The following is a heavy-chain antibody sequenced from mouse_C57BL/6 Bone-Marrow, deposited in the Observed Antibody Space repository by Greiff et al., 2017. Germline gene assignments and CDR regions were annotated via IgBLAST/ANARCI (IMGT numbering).Heavy chain of an antibody. CDR1: GYTFTSYW. CDR2: IDPSDSYT. Sequence: VKLQQPGAELVKPGASVKLSCKASGYTFTSYWMQWVKQRPGQGLEWIGEIDPSDSYTNYNQKFKGKATLTVDTSSCTAYMQLSSLTSEDAAVYYCAREDDSSSYYAMDYWGQGTSVTVSS. V-gene: IGHV1-50*01. D-gene: IGHD1-1*01. J-gene: IGHJ4*01. CDR3: AREDDSSSYYAMDY.